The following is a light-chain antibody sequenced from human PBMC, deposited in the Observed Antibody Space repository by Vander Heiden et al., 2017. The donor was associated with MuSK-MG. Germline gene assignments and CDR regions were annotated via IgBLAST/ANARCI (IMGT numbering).Light chain of an antibody. Sequence: NFMLTQPHSVSESPGKTVTISCTRSSGSIASNYVQWYQQRPGSSPTTVIYEDNQRPSGVPDRFSGSIDSSSNYASLTISGLKTEDEADYYCQSYDSSNPFGGGTKLTVL. CDR3: QSYDSSNP. V-gene: IGLV6-57*01. CDR1: SGSIASNY. CDR2: EDN. J-gene: IGLJ3*02.